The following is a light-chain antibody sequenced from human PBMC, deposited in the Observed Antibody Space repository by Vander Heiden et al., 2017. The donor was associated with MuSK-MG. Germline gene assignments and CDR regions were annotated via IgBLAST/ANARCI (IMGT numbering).Light chain of an antibody. Sequence: EIVLTLSPAILSLSPGETATRSCWASESVVSSLAWYQQKPGQAPRLLIYDASDRGTGVPARFSGSGSETDFTLTISSLEPEDFGTYYCQQRHKWPRTFGQGTRVDLK. CDR1: ESVVSS. CDR3: QQRHKWPRT. V-gene: IGKV3-11*01. CDR2: DAS. J-gene: IGKJ1*01.